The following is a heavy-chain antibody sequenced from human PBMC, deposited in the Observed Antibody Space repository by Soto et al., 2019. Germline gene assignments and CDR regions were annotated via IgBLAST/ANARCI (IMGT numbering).Heavy chain of an antibody. Sequence: PSETLSLTCAAFGGSFSGHSWTWIRQSPGKGLEWIGDINHSGRVNYSPSLNHRVTISLDTSKNQFALHRACVPAPNTALYYRARAPKVSGASHTRPVFWGHGPLVT. J-gene: IGHJ4*01. CDR3: ARAPKVSGASHTRPVF. D-gene: IGHD1-26*01. CDR2: INHSGRV. CDR1: GGSFSGHS. V-gene: IGHV4-34*01.